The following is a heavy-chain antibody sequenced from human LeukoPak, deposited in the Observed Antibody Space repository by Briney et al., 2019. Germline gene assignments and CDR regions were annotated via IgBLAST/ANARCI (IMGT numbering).Heavy chain of an antibody. J-gene: IGHJ4*02. CDR1: GESFSDHY. V-gene: IGHV4-34*01. CDR3: ARYCSSTSCYLSVDFY. D-gene: IGHD2-2*01. Sequence: PSETLSLTCAAYGESFSDHYWSWIRQPPGKGREWIGEINHRGSTTYNPSLKTRVNISVDTSKNQFSLNLSSVTAADTAVYYCARYCSSTSCYLSVDFYWGRGTLVTVSS. CDR2: INHRGST.